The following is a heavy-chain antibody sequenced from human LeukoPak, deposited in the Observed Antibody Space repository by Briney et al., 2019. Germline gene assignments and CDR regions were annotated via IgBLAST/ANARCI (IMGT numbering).Heavy chain of an antibody. Sequence: GGSLRLSCVASGLPFRDAWMTWVRQAPGRGPEWVGRIKSNVDGGTTDYAAPVKGRFIISRDDSIDTLYLHMNDLKTEDTALYYCAKDVPYTSGWSLHYWGQGTLVAVSS. CDR1: GLPFRDAW. CDR3: AKDVPYTSGWSLHY. J-gene: IGHJ4*02. D-gene: IGHD6-19*01. CDR2: IKSNVDGGTT. V-gene: IGHV3-15*01.